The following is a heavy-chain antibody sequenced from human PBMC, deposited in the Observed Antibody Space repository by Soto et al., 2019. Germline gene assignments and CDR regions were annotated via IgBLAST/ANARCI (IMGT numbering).Heavy chain of an antibody. CDR1: GGAISSGGYY. D-gene: IGHD2-8*01. CDR3: ARTLKPESTIDH. J-gene: IGHJ4*02. Sequence: SETLSLTCPVSGGAISSGGYYWSWIRQHPGKGLEWIGYIYYSGSTYYNPSLKSRVAISVDTSKNQFSLNLSSVTAADTAVYYCARTLKPESTIDHWGQGTLVTVSS. CDR2: IYYSGST. V-gene: IGHV4-31*03.